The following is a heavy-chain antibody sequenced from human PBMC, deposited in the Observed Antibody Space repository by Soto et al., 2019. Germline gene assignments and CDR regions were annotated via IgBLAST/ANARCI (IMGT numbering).Heavy chain of an antibody. CDR1: GFTFSSYW. V-gene: IGHV3-74*01. D-gene: IGHD6-13*01. CDR2: INSDGSST. J-gene: IGHJ6*02. Sequence: GGSLRLSCAASGFTFSSYWMHWVRQAPGKGLVWVSRINSDGSSTSYADSVKGRFTISRDNAKNTLYLQMNSLRAEDTAVYYCARDDVRSSWYYYYGMDVWGQGTTVTVSS. CDR3: ARDDVRSSWYYYYGMDV.